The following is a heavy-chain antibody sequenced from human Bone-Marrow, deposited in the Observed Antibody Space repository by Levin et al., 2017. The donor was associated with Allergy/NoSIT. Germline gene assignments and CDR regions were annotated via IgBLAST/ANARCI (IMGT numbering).Heavy chain of an antibody. CDR2: ISWDSVNI. CDR1: GFTFDDYA. V-gene: IGHV3-9*01. D-gene: IGHD3-10*01. J-gene: IGHJ6*02. Sequence: GGSLRLSCAASGFTFDDYAMHWVRQAPGKGLEWVSSISWDSVNIGYAGSVKGRFTISRDNAKNSLYLQMNSLRAADTALYYCAKEKYYGSGSFFYYLGMDVWGRGTTVTVSS. CDR3: AKEKYYGSGSFFYYLGMDV.